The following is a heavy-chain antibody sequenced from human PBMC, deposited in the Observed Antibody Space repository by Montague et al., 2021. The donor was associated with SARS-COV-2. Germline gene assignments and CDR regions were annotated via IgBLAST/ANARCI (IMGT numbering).Heavy chain of an antibody. J-gene: IGHJ5*02. D-gene: IGHD3-9*01. V-gene: IGHV3-23*03. Sequence: SLRLSCAASGFTFSNSPMSWVRQAPGKGLEWVSVIHSAGRGTYYADSVQGRFIISRDNLKNTVYLQMNSLRDVDTALYYCAKVGDILTGYSLINLDAWGQGTLVVVSS. CDR2: IHSAGRGT. CDR1: GFTFSNSP. CDR3: AKVGDILTGYSLINLDA.